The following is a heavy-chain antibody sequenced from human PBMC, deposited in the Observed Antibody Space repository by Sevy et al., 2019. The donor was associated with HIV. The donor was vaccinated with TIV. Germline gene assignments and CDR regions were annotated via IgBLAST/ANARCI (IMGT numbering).Heavy chain of an antibody. CDR3: AKDRGKQQLGYFDY. Sequence: GGSLRLSCAASGFTFSSYAMSWVRRAPAKGLEWVSALRGSGGSTYYADSVKGRFTISRDNSKNALYLQMNSLRAEDTAVYYCAKDRGKQQLGYFDYWGQGTRVTISS. V-gene: IGHV3-23*01. J-gene: IGHJ4*02. CDR1: GFTFSSYA. D-gene: IGHD6-13*01. CDR2: LRGSGGST.